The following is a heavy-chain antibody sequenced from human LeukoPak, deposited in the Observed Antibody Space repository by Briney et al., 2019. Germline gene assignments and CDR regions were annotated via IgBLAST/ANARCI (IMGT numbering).Heavy chain of an antibody. CDR2: IYNSGST. Sequence: GSLRLSCAASGFTFSSYSMNWIRQPPGKGLEWIGYIYNSGSTKYNPALNSRVTISVDTSKNQFSMKLSSVTAADTAFYYCARARLESPLYDAFDIWGQGTMVTVSS. J-gene: IGHJ3*02. CDR1: GFTFSSYS. V-gene: IGHV4-59*01. D-gene: IGHD3-3*01. CDR3: ARARLESPLYDAFDI.